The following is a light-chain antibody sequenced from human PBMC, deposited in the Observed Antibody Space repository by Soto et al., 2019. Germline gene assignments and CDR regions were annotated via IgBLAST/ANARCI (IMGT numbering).Light chain of an antibody. CDR3: QQRSGWARD. V-gene: IGKV3-11*01. CDR1: QSVSSY. Sequence: EIVLTQSPATLSLSPGERATLSCRASQSVSSYLAWYQQKPGQAPRLLLYDASNRATGILARFSGSGSGTYFALPIISLEPEDVAVYYGQQRSGWARDFVQGTKGE. CDR2: DAS. J-gene: IGKJ1*01.